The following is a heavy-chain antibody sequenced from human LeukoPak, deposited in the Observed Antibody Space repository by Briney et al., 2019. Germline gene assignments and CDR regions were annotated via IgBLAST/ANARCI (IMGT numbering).Heavy chain of an antibody. CDR3: ARDRSGYSGYECQAY. V-gene: IGHV3-21*01. Sequence: GGSLRLSCAGSGFTFSSYGMNWVRQAPGKGLEWVSSISSGGTYIYYADSVKGRFTISRDNTKNSLYLQMNSLRAEDTAVYYCARDRSGYSGYECQAYWGQGTLVTVSS. CDR1: GFTFSSYG. J-gene: IGHJ4*02. D-gene: IGHD5-12*01. CDR2: ISSGGTYI.